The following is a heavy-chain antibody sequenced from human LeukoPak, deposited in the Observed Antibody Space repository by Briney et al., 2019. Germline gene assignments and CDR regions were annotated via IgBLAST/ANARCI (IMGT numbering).Heavy chain of an antibody. V-gene: IGHV3-30*18. CDR2: ISYDGSNK. Sequence: GGSLRLSCAASGFTFSSYGMHWVRQAPGKGLEWVAVISYDGSNKYYADSVKGRFTISRDNSKNTLYLQMNSLRAGDTAVYYCAKDGCSSTSCFDYWGQGTLVTVSS. D-gene: IGHD2-2*01. J-gene: IGHJ4*02. CDR3: AKDGCSSTSCFDY. CDR1: GFTFSSYG.